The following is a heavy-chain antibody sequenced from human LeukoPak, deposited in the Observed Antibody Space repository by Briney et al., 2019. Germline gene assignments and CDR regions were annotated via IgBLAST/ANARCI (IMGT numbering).Heavy chain of an antibody. CDR2: IYTSRST. J-gene: IGHJ4*02. D-gene: IGHD3-10*01. Sequence: PSQILSLTCTVSGGSISSGSYYWSWIRQPAGKGLEWIGRIYTSRSTNYTPSPKRPVTITVATSKNQFSLKLSSVTAADTAVYYCARFTMVRGVSDCWGRGTLVTVSS. CDR1: GGSISSGSYY. V-gene: IGHV4-61*02. CDR3: ARFTMVRGVSDC.